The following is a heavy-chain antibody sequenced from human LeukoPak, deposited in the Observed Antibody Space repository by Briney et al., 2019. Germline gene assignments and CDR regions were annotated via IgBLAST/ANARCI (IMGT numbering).Heavy chain of an antibody. CDR2: TYYRSKWYN. D-gene: IGHD1-26*01. V-gene: IGHV6-1*01. Sequence: SQTLSLTCAISGDSVSSNSAAWNWIRQSPSRGLEWLGRTYYRSKWYNDYAVSVESRITINPDTSKNQFSLQLNSVTPEDTAVYYCARAEVPEVGATGFDYWGQGTLVTVSS. J-gene: IGHJ4*02. CDR3: ARAEVPEVGATGFDY. CDR1: GDSVSSNSAA.